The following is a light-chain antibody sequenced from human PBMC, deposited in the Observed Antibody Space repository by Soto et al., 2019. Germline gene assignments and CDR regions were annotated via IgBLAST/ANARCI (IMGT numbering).Light chain of an antibody. V-gene: IGLV2-14*01. CDR1: SSDVGGYNY. J-gene: IGLJ1*01. Sequence: QSVLTQPASVSGSPGQSITISCTGTSSDVGGYNYVSWYQQHPGKAPKLMIYDVTSRPSGISNRFSGSKSGNTASLTTSGLQAEDEADYYCSSYTSTSTYVFGTGTKVTVL. CDR3: SSYTSTSTYV. CDR2: DVT.